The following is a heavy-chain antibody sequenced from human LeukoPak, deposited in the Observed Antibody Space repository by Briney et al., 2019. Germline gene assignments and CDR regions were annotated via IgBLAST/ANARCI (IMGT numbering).Heavy chain of an antibody. CDR3: ARVRGYDYYYYYYMDV. Sequence: SETLSLTCAVSGGSISSSNWWSWVRQPPRKGLEWIGEIYHSGSTNYNPSLKSRVTISVDKSKNQFSLKLSSVTAADTAVYYCARVRGYDYYYYYYMDVWGKGTTVTVSS. D-gene: IGHD5-12*01. CDR2: IYHSGST. V-gene: IGHV4-4*02. J-gene: IGHJ6*03. CDR1: GGSISSSNW.